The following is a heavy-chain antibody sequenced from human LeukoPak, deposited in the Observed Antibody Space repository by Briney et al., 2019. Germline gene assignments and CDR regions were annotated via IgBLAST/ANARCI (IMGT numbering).Heavy chain of an antibody. Sequence: PSETLSLTCAVYGGSFSGYYWSWIRQPPGKGMELIGEINHSGSTNYDPSLKSRVNISVDTSKNQFSLKLSSVTAADTAVYYCARAPRITMVRGAPKRAFDIWGQGTMVTVSS. D-gene: IGHD3-10*01. CDR2: INHSGST. CDR1: GGSFSGYY. CDR3: ARAPRITMVRGAPKRAFDI. J-gene: IGHJ3*02. V-gene: IGHV4-34*01.